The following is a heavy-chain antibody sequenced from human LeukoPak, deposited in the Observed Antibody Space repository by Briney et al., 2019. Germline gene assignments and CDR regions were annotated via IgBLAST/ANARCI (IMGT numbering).Heavy chain of an antibody. J-gene: IGHJ4*02. Sequence: GGSLRLSCAASGFTFSSYTMSWVRQAPGKGLEWVSTITTSDGNTYYADSVKGRFTVSRDNSKNTLYLQVNSLRAEDTAVYYCAKYASGWYGYFDYWGQGTLVTVSS. CDR2: ITTSDGNT. CDR1: GFTFSSYT. V-gene: IGHV3-23*01. D-gene: IGHD6-19*01. CDR3: AKYASGWYGYFDY.